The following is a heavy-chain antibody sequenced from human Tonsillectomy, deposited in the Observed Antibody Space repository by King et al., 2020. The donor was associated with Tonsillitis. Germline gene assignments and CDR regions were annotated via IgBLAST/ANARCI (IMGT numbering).Heavy chain of an antibody. CDR2: IYYSGST. Sequence: VQLQESGPGLVKPSETLSLTCTVSGGSISSYYWSWIRQPPGKGLEWIGYIYYSGSTNYNPSLKSRVTISVDTSKNQFSLKLSSVTAADTAVYYCASMYYDFWRGRVYYYMDVWGKGTTVTVSS. CDR3: ASMYYDFWRGRVYYYMDV. V-gene: IGHV4-59*01. J-gene: IGHJ6*03. CDR1: GGSISSYY. D-gene: IGHD3-3*01.